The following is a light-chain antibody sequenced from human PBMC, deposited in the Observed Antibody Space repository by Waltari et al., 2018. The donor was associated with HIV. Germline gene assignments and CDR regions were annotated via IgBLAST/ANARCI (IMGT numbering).Light chain of an antibody. CDR2: TNN. CDR3: AAWDDSLNGWV. V-gene: IGLV1-44*01. Sequence: QSVLTQPPSASGTPGQRVTISCSGRSSNIGSNTVNWYHQHPGTAPTLLIYTNNPRPSGVPDRFSGSKSGTSASLAISGLQSEDEADYYCAAWDDSLNGWVFGGGTKLTVL. J-gene: IGLJ3*02. CDR1: SSNIGSNT.